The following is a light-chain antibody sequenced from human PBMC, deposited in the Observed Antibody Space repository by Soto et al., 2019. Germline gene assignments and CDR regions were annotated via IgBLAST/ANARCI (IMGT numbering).Light chain of an antibody. V-gene: IGKV3-20*01. Sequence: EIVLTQSPGTLSLSPGERATLSCRASQSVSSSHLAWYQQKPGQAPRLLIYSASSRATGIPDRFSGSGSGTDFTLTISRLEPEDFAVYYCQRYGGFGQWTKVDIK. CDR2: SAS. CDR1: QSVSSSH. CDR3: QRYGG. J-gene: IGKJ1*01.